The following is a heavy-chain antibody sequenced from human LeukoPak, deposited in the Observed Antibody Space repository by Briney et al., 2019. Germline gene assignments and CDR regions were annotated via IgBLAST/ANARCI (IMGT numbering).Heavy chain of an antibody. CDR3: AAILTGYYDAFDY. CDR1: GGTFSSYA. Sequence: ASVKVSCKASGGTFSSYAISWVRQAPGQGLEWMGGIIPIFGTANYAQKFQGRVTITADKSTSTAYMELSSLRSEDTAVYYCAAILTGYYDAFDYWGQGTLVTASS. J-gene: IGHJ4*02. CDR2: IIPIFGTA. D-gene: IGHD3-9*01. V-gene: IGHV1-69*06.